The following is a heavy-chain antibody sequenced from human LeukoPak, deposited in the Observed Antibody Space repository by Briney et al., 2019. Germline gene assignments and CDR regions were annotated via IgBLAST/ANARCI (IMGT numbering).Heavy chain of an antibody. CDR1: GFTFNAFG. CDR3: AKDWISDWSNYFDP. V-gene: IGHV3-30*02. D-gene: IGHD3-9*01. J-gene: IGHJ5*02. CDR2: MRYGEGDT. Sequence: PGGSLRLSCAASGFTFNAFGMHWVRQVPGKGLEWVAFMRYGEGDTYYRDSVRGRFAISRDNAKNTLYLQMNSLRPEDTAIYYCAKDWISDWSNYFDPWGLGTQVTVSS.